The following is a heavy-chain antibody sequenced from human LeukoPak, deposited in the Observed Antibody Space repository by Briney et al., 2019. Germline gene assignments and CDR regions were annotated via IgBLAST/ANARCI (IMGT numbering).Heavy chain of an antibody. CDR2: TYPGDSES. CDR3: ARHLYSSGYYVPGY. J-gene: IGHJ4*02. D-gene: IGHD6-19*01. CDR1: GYSFTSYW. V-gene: IGHV5-51*01. Sequence: GESLKISCKGSGYSFTSYWIGWVRQMPGKGLEWMGITYPGDSESRYSPSFQGQVTISADKSISTAYLQWSSLKASDTAMYYCARHLYSSGYYVPGYWGQGTLVTVSS.